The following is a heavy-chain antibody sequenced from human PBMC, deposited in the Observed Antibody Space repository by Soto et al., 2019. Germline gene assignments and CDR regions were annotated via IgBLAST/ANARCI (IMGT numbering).Heavy chain of an antibody. Sequence: PSETLSLTCAVYGGSFSGYYWSWIRQPPGKGLEWIGEINHSGSTNYNPSLKSRVTISVDTSKNQFSLKLSSVTAADTAVYYCARGRGYSYGYYFEYYYYGMDVWGQGTTVTVSS. CDR3: ARGRGYSYGYYFEYYYYGMDV. CDR2: INHSGST. CDR1: GGSFSGYY. J-gene: IGHJ6*02. V-gene: IGHV4-34*01. D-gene: IGHD5-18*01.